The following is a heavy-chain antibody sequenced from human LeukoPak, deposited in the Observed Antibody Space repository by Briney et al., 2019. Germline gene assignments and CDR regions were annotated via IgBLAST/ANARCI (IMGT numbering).Heavy chain of an antibody. D-gene: IGHD2-2*01. Sequence: GGSLRLSCAASGLTFSRNGMHWVRQAPGKGLEWVAVIWYDGSNKYYADSVKGRFTISRDNSKNTLYLQMNSQRADDTAVYYCASRSPALDYWGQGTLVTVSS. J-gene: IGHJ4*02. CDR1: GLTFSRNG. CDR2: IWYDGSNK. CDR3: ASRSPALDY. V-gene: IGHV3-33*01.